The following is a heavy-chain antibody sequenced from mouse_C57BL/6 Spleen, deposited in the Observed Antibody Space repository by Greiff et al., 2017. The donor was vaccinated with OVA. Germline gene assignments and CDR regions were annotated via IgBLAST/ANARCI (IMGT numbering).Heavy chain of an antibody. CDR2: INPNNGGT. D-gene: IGHD1-1*01. V-gene: IGHV1-18*01. CDR3: ARSYGSSPYYAMDY. Sequence: EVQLQQSGPELVKPGASVKIPCKASGYTFTDYNMDWVKQSHGKSLEWIGDINPNNGGTIYNQKFQGKATLTVDKSSSTAYMELRSLTSEDTAVYYGARSYGSSPYYAMDYWGQGTSVTVSS. CDR1: GYTFTDYN. J-gene: IGHJ4*01.